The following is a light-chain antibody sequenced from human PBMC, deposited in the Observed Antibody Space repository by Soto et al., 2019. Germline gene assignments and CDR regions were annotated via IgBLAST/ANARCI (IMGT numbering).Light chain of an antibody. CDR3: RSYTSSSTYV. J-gene: IGLJ1*01. CDR2: EVS. CDR1: RSDVGGYNY. V-gene: IGLV2-14*01. Sequence: QSVLTQPASVSGSPGQSITISCTGTRSDVGGYNYVSWSQQHPGKATQLMIYEVSNRPSGVSNRFSGSKSGNTASLTISGLQAEDEADYYCRSYTSSSTYVFGTGTKVTVL.